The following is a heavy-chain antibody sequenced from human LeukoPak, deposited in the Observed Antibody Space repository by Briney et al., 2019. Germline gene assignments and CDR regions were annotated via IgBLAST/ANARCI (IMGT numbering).Heavy chain of an antibody. J-gene: IGHJ3*02. Sequence: GGSLRLSCAASGFTFSSYAMSWVRQAPGKGLEWVSAISGSGGSTYYADSVKGRFTISRDNAKNSLYLQMNSLRVEDTAVYYCGRDRSYSGSYLYAFDIWGQGTMVTVSS. V-gene: IGHV3-23*01. D-gene: IGHD1-26*01. CDR1: GFTFSSYA. CDR3: GRDRSYSGSYLYAFDI. CDR2: ISGSGGST.